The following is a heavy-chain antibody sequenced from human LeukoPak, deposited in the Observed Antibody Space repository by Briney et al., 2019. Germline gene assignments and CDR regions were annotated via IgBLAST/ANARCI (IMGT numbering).Heavy chain of an antibody. V-gene: IGHV3-66*01. CDR3: ARETFYYYDSSGYYGIFDY. Sequence: GGSLRRSCAASGFTVSSNYTRWVRQAAGKGLEWVSVIYRGGSKYYADSVKGRFTISRDNSKNTLYLQMHSLRAEDTAVYYCARETFYYYDSSGYYGIFDYWGQGTLVTISS. J-gene: IGHJ4*02. CDR2: IYRGGSK. CDR1: GFTVSSNY. D-gene: IGHD3-22*01.